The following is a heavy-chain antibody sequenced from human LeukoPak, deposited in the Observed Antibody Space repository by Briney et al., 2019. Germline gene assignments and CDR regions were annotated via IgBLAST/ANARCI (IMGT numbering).Heavy chain of an antibody. Sequence: PSETLSLTCAVYGGSFSGYYWSWIRQPPGKGLEWIGEINHSRSTNYNPSLKSRVTISVDTSKNQFSLKLSSVTAADTAVYYCARAYCSSTSCYLRAFDIWGQGTMVTVSS. J-gene: IGHJ3*02. V-gene: IGHV4-34*01. CDR1: GGSFSGYY. D-gene: IGHD2-2*01. CDR2: INHSRST. CDR3: ARAYCSSTSCYLRAFDI.